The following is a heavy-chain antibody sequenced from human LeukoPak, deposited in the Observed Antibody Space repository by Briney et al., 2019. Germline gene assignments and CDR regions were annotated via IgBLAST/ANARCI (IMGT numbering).Heavy chain of an antibody. Sequence: GGSLSLSCAASGFTFSGYAMSWVRQAPGKGLEWGSAISGSGGSTYYADSVKGRFTISRDNSKNTLYLQMNSLRAEDTAVYYCAKDVVDTAFPYYYYYHMDVWGKGSTVTVSS. CDR3: AKDVVDTAFPYYYYYHMDV. J-gene: IGHJ6*03. D-gene: IGHD5-18*01. CDR1: GFTFSGYA. CDR2: ISGSGGST. V-gene: IGHV3-23*01.